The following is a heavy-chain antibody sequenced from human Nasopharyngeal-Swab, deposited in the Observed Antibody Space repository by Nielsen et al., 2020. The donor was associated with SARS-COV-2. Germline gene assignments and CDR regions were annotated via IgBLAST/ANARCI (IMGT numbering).Heavy chain of an antibody. CDR3: ARDGSSGWYRSYYYMGV. CDR1: RYTFTGNY. V-gene: IGHV1-2*06. CDR2: INPNSGGT. Sequence: SVQFSCKASRYTFTGNYMHWVRHAPAQGLEWMGLINPNSGGTNYAQKFQGRVTMTTDTSISTAYMVLSRLRSDETAVYYCARDGSSGWYRSYYYMGVWGKGTTVTVSS. D-gene: IGHD6-19*01. J-gene: IGHJ6*03.